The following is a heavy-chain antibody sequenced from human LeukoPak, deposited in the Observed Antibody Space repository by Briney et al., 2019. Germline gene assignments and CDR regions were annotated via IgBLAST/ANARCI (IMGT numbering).Heavy chain of an antibody. D-gene: IGHD2-21*01. CDR1: GFTFSSSS. Sequence: GGSLRLSCAASGFTFSSSSMNWVRQAPEKGLEWVSYISTSGGTIYYADSVKGRFTISRDNAKNSLYLQMDSLRAEDTAVYYCARHIPFDCWGQGALVTVSS. CDR2: ISTSGGTI. V-gene: IGHV3-48*01. J-gene: IGHJ4*02. CDR3: ARHIPFDC.